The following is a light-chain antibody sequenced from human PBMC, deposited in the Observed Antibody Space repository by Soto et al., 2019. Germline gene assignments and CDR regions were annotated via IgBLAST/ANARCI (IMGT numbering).Light chain of an antibody. J-gene: IGKJ1*01. CDR3: QQYNSYSPT. CDR2: KAS. V-gene: IGKV1-5*03. CDR1: RSISSW. Sequence: DIQMTQSPSTLSASVGDRVTITWRASRSISSWLAWYQQKPGKAPKLLLYKASSLESGVPSRFSGSGSGTEFTLTISSLQPDDFATYYCQQYNSYSPTFGQGTKVEIK.